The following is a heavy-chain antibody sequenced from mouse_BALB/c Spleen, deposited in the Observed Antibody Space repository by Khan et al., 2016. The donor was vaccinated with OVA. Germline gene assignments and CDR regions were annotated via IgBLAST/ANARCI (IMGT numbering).Heavy chain of an antibody. CDR2: ISYSGST. J-gene: IGHJ2*01. D-gene: IGHD2-14*01. V-gene: IGHV3-2*02. CDR1: GYSITSDYA. Sequence: EVQLQESGPGLVKPSQSLSLTCTVTGYSITSDYAWNWIRQFPGNKLEWMGFISYSGSTNYNPSLKSRFSITRDTSKNQFFLQLSSVTSEDTATYYCAGWGAYGYGKVYWGQGTTLTVSS. CDR3: AGWGAYGYGKVY.